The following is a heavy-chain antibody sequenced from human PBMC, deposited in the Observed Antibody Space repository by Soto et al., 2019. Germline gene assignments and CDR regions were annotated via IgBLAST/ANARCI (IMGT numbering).Heavy chain of an antibody. Sequence: GGSLRLSCAASGFTFSSYDMHWVRQATGKGLEWVSAIGTAGDTYYPGSVKGRFTISRENAKNSLYLQMNSLRAEDTAVYYCARGILGAYYFDYWGQGTLVTVSS. D-gene: IGHD3-16*01. J-gene: IGHJ4*02. CDR1: GFTFSSYD. CDR2: IGTAGDT. CDR3: ARGILGAYYFDY. V-gene: IGHV3-13*01.